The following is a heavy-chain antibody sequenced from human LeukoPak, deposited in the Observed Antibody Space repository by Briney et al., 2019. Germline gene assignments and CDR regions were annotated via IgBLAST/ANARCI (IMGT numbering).Heavy chain of an antibody. CDR3: AKDSSPGGYNFQASSSFDY. V-gene: IGHV3-23*01. D-gene: IGHD5-24*01. CDR2: ISGSGGST. J-gene: IGHJ4*02. CDR1: GFTFSSYA. Sequence: GGSLRLSCAASGFTFSSYAMSWVRQAPGKGLEWVSAISGSGGSTYYADSVKGRFTISRDNAKNSLYLQMNSLRAEDTALYYCAKDSSPGGYNFQASSSFDYWGQGTLVTVSS.